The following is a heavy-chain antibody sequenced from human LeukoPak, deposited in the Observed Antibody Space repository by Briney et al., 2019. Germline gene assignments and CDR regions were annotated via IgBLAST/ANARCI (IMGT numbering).Heavy chain of an antibody. V-gene: IGHV4-30-4*01. CDR2: IYYSRST. CDR1: GASISSGGYY. D-gene: IGHD5-24*01. CDR3: ARDGYNSGYFDY. J-gene: IGHJ4*02. Sequence: PSETLSLTCTVPGASISSGGYYWNWIRQPPGKGLEWIGYIYYSRSTSYSPSLKSRLTISVDTSKNQFSLKPSSVTAADTAVYYCARDGYNSGYFDYWGQGALVTVSS.